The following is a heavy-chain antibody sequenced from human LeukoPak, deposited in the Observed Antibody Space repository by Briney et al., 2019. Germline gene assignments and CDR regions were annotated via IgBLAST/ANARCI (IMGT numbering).Heavy chain of an antibody. CDR2: INHSGST. J-gene: IGHJ5*02. D-gene: IGHD4-17*01. V-gene: IGHV4-34*01. CDR3: AREEGESYGDWFDP. Sequence: SETLSLTCAVDGGSFSGYYWSWISQPPGKGLEWIGEINHSGSTNYNPSLKSRVTISVDTSKNQFSLKLSSVTAADTAVYYCAREEGESYGDWFDPWGQGTLVTVSS. CDR1: GGSFSGYY.